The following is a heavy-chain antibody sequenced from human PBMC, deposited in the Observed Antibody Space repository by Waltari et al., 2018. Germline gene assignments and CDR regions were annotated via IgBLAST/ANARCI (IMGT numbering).Heavy chain of an antibody. J-gene: IGHJ6*03. D-gene: IGHD2-2*01. CDR2: IYLSGNP. CDR1: GCSMNRGRYF. CDR3: ARERGYCSSSTCYTTADYYYYMDV. Sequence: QVQLQESGPGLVKPSQTLSLSCRVPGCSMNRGRYFGSWIRQPPGGGLEWIGHIYLSGNPDYNPSLKSRATISIDRSKNQFSLNLTSVTAADTAVHYCARERGYCSSSTCYTTADYYYYMDVWGKGTAVIVSS. V-gene: IGHV4-61*02.